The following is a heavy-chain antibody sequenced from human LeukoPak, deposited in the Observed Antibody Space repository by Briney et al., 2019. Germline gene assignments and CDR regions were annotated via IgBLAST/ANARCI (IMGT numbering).Heavy chain of an antibody. CDR2: ITSDGSTS. CDR3: ASPKPAY. V-gene: IGHV3-74*01. CDR1: GFTFRSWY. J-gene: IGHJ1*01. Sequence: PGGSLRLSCAASGFTFRSWYMYWVRQRPGKGLEWLCRITSDGSTSYYADSVRGRFTISRDNAKNTLYLQMNSLTDEDTAVYYCASPKPAYWGHGTLVTVSS.